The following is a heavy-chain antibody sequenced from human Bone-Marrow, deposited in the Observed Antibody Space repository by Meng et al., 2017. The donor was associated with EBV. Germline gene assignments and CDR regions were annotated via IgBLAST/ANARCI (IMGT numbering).Heavy chain of an antibody. CDR3: ARDRFRIAAAGLLNWFDP. J-gene: IGHJ5*02. V-gene: IGHV1-2*06. Sequence: QVQLVQSGAEVKKPGASVKVSCKASGYTFTGYYMHWVRQAPGQGLEWMGRINPNSGGTNYAQKFQGRVTMTRDTSISTAYMELSRLRSDDTAVHYCARDRFRIAAAGLLNWFDPWGQGTLVTVSS. CDR1: GYTFTGYY. CDR2: INPNSGGT. D-gene: IGHD6-13*01.